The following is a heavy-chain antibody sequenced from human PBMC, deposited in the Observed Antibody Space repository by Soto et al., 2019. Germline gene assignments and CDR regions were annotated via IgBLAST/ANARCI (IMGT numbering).Heavy chain of an antibody. CDR3: ARSGGYAYFSHTAAHYFDS. CDR2: IYPGDSDT. Sequence: GMSIKEDWMSSGYVFRPSWIGWVRQRPGRGLEWMGVIYPGDSDTKYSPSAEGQIIISVDMSISTAYLQLNSLQASDTATYFCARSGGYAYFSHTAAHYFDSRGQQTPVNVSA. V-gene: IGHV5-51*01. D-gene: IGHD5-18*01. J-gene: IGHJ4*02. CDR1: GYVFRPSW.